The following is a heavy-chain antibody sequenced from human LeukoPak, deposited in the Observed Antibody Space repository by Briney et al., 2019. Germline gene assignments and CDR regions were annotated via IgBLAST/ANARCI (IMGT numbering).Heavy chain of an antibody. CDR3: AIESYCSGGSCYEEGAFDI. CDR1: GGSISSYY. CDR2: VYYSGST. D-gene: IGHD2-15*01. Sequence: SETLSLTCTVSGGSISSYYWSWIRQPPGKGLEWIGYVYYSGSTNYNPSLKSRVTISVDTSKNQFSLKLSSVTAADTAVYYCAIESYCSGGSCYEEGAFDIWGQGTMVTVSS. J-gene: IGHJ3*02. V-gene: IGHV4-59*01.